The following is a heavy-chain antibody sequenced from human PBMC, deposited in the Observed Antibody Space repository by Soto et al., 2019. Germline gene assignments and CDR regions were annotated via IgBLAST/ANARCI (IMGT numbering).Heavy chain of an antibody. D-gene: IGHD6-6*01. Sequence: GGSLRLSCAASGFTFDDYAMHWVRQAPGKGLEWVSGISWNSGSIGYADSVKGRFTISRDNAKNSLYLQMNSLRAEDTALYYCAKDRGSSGYYYGMDVWAQGTTVAVSS. CDR3: AKDRGSSGYYYGMDV. V-gene: IGHV3-9*01. CDR1: GFTFDDYA. J-gene: IGHJ6*02. CDR2: ISWNSGSI.